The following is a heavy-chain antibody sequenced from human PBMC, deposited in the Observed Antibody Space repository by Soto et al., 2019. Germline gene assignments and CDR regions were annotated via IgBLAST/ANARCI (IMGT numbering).Heavy chain of an antibody. J-gene: IGHJ5*02. Sequence: QVTVKESGPVLVKPTETLTLTCTVSGFSLSNAGLGVSWIRQPPGKALEWLAHIFSNDEKSYSTSLKSRLTISQDTSKIQVVLIMTNMDPVDTATYYCASTYSTSWYWFDPWGQGTLVTVSS. CDR2: IFSNDEK. V-gene: IGHV2-26*04. CDR3: ASTYSTSWYWFDP. CDR1: GFSLSNAGLG. D-gene: IGHD6-13*01.